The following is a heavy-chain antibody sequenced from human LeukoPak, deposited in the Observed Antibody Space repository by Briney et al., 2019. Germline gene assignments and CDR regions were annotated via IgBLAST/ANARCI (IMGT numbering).Heavy chain of an antibody. V-gene: IGHV3-30*04. CDR1: GFTFSSYA. D-gene: IGHD3-22*01. CDR2: ISYDGSNK. J-gene: IGHJ3*02. Sequence: PGGSLRLSCAASGFTFSSYAMHWVRQAPGKGLEWVAVISYDGSNKYYADSVKGRFTISRDNSKNTLYLQMNSLRAEDTAVYYCARDLTHHTYYYDSSGYLGHAFDIWGQGTMVTVSS. CDR3: ARDLTHHTYYYDSSGYLGHAFDI.